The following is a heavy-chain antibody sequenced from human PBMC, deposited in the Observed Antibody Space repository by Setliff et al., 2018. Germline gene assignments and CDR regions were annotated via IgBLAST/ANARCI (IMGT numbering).Heavy chain of an antibody. D-gene: IGHD4-4*01. Sequence: ASVKVSCKASGYSFTSYGISWVRQAPGQGPQWMGWISALNGNTNYAQNLQDRVTMTTDTSTSTAYMELRSLRSDDTAVYYCAITALQTYYYYYYGMDVWGQGTTVTVSS. CDR3: AITALQTYYYYYYGMDV. J-gene: IGHJ6*02. CDR1: GYSFTSYG. CDR2: ISALNGNT. V-gene: IGHV1-18*01.